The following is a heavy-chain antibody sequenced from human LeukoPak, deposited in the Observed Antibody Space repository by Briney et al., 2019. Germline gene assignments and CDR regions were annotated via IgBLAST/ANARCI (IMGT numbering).Heavy chain of an antibody. CDR1: GYTFTRYY. Sequence: ASVKVSCKASGYTFTRYYMHWVRQAPGQGLEWMGWINPNSCRTNHAQKFHGRVTMRRDTSISTDYMELSRLRSDDTAVYYCARDRIAARQAYYYMDVWGKGTTVTVSS. J-gene: IGHJ6*03. D-gene: IGHD6-6*01. CDR2: INPNSCRT. CDR3: ARDRIAARQAYYYMDV. V-gene: IGHV1-2*02.